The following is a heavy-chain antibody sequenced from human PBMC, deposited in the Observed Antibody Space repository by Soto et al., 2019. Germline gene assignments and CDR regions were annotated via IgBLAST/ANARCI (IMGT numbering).Heavy chain of an antibody. CDR3: ARATGSTHPFDY. V-gene: IGHV3-74*01. CDR1: GFTFSTYW. J-gene: IGHJ4*02. CDR2: ISTDGSST. D-gene: IGHD2-2*01. Sequence: EVQLVESGGGLVQPGGSLRLSCAATGFTFSTYWMHWVRQGPGKGLVWVSRISTDGSSTTYADSVKGRFTISRDNAKKALYLQMNSLRAEDTAVYYCARATGSTHPFDYWGQGSLVTVSS.